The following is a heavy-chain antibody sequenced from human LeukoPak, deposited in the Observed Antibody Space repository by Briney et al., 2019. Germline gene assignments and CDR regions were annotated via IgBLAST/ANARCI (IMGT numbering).Heavy chain of an antibody. CDR2: IYSGGST. V-gene: IGHV3-66*01. D-gene: IGHD6-13*01. CDR3: ARDGRPGRQLVTL. Sequence: GGSLRLSCAASGFTVSSNYMSWIRQAPGKGLEWVSVIYSGGSTYYADSVKGRFTISRDNSKNTLYLQMNSLRAEDTAVYYCARDGRPGRQLVTLWGQGTLVTVSS. CDR1: GFTVSSNY. J-gene: IGHJ4*02.